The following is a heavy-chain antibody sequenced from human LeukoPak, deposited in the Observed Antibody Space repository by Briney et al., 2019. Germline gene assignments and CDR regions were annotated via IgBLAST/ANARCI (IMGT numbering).Heavy chain of an antibody. V-gene: IGHV3-30*18. CDR1: GFTYRNYG. CDR3: AKDQGEWLWIDY. D-gene: IGHD5-18*01. CDR2: ISYDGSNK. J-gene: IGHJ4*02. Sequence: PGGPLRLSCAASGFTYRNYGMHWVRQAPGKGLEWVAVISYDGSNKYYADSVKGRFTISRDNSKNTLYLQMNSLKPEDTAVYYCAKDQGEWLWIDYWGQGTLAAVSS.